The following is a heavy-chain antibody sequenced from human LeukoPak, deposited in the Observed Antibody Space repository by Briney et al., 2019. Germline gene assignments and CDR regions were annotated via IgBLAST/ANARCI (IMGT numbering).Heavy chain of an antibody. J-gene: IGHJ3*02. CDR1: GFTFSSYS. Sequence: GGSLRLSCAASGFTFSSYSMNWVRQAPGKGLEWVSSISSSSSYIYYADSVKGRFTISRDNSKNTLYLQMNSLRAEDTAVYYCASGPYYYDSSGYQPGAFDIWGQGTMVTVSS. CDR2: ISSSSSYI. V-gene: IGHV3-21*04. D-gene: IGHD3-22*01. CDR3: ASGPYYYDSSGYQPGAFDI.